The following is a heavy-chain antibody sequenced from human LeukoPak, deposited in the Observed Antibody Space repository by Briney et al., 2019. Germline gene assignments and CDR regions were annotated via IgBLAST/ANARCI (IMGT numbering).Heavy chain of an antibody. J-gene: IGHJ6*02. D-gene: IGHD6-19*01. V-gene: IGHV4-34*01. CDR3: ARLAVAGTRGFYYYYYGMDV. CDR1: GGSISSYY. Sequence: SETLSLTCTVSGGSISSYYWSWIRQPPGKGLEWIGEINHSGSTNYNPSLKSRVTISVDTSKNQFSLKLSSVTAADTAVYYCARLAVAGTRGFYYYYYGMDVWGQGTTVTVSS. CDR2: INHSGST.